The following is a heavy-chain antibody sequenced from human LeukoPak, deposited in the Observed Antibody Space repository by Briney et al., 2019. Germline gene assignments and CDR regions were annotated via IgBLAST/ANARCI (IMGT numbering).Heavy chain of an antibody. CDR2: IYYSGST. Sequence: PSETLSLTCTVSGGSISSYYWSWIRQPPGKGLEWIGYIYYSGSTNYNPSLKSRVTISVDTSKNQFSLKLSSVTAADTAVYYCARRRQNYGSGAIDYWGQGTLVTVSS. CDR3: ARRRQNYGSGAIDY. V-gene: IGHV4-59*12. J-gene: IGHJ4*02. CDR1: GGSISSYY. D-gene: IGHD3-10*01.